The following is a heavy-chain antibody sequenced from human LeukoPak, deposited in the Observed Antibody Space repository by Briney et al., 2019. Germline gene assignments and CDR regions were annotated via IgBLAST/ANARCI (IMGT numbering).Heavy chain of an antibody. Sequence: SETLSLTCAVSDDSFSSHYWTWIRQPPGKGLEWIGYISYIGSTNYNPSLKSRVTISIDTSKNQFSLKLSSVTAADTAVYYCARDLVTVTKGFDIWGQGIMVSASS. CDR3: ARDLVTVTKGFDI. J-gene: IGHJ3*02. CDR2: ISYIGST. D-gene: IGHD4-17*01. CDR1: DDSFSSHY. V-gene: IGHV4-59*11.